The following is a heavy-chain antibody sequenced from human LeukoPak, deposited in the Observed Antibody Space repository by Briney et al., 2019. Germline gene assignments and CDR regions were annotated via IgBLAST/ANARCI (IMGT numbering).Heavy chain of an antibody. J-gene: IGHJ4*02. D-gene: IGHD4-11*01. Sequence: PSETLSLTCGVSGYSITSGYYWAWIRQPPGQGLEWIGNIYQSGSTYYNPSFKSRVTISVDTSKNQFSPKLSSVTAADTAVYYCARRYSNYFFDYWGQGTLVTVSS. CDR3: ARRYSNYFFDY. V-gene: IGHV4-38-2*01. CDR1: GYSITSGYY. CDR2: IYQSGST.